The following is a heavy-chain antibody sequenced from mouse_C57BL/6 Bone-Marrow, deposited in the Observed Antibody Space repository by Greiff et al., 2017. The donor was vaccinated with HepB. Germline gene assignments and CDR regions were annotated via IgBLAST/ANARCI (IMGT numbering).Heavy chain of an antibody. CDR3: ARQDIYDGYYDFDY. D-gene: IGHD2-3*01. Sequence: EVHLVESGGGLVKPGGSLKLSCAASGFTFSSYTMSWVRQTPEKRLEWVATISGGGGNTYYPDSVKGRFTISRDNAKNTLYLQMSSLRSEDTALYYCARQDIYDGYYDFDYWGQGTTLTVSS. CDR1: GFTFSSYT. CDR2: ISGGGGNT. V-gene: IGHV5-9*01. J-gene: IGHJ2*01.